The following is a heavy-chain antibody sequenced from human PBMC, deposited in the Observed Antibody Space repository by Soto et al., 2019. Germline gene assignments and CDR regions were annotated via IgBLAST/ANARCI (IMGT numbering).Heavy chain of an antibody. J-gene: IGHJ4*03. CDR3: ARRYSYGYIAFDY. Sequence: PSETLSLTCTVSGGSISSYYWSWIRQPPGKGLEWIGYIYYSGSTNYNPSLKSRVTISVDTSKNQFSLKLSSVTAADTAVYYCARRYSYGYIAFDYWGQGTTVTVSS. V-gene: IGHV4-59*01. CDR2: IYYSGST. D-gene: IGHD5-18*01. CDR1: GGSISSYY.